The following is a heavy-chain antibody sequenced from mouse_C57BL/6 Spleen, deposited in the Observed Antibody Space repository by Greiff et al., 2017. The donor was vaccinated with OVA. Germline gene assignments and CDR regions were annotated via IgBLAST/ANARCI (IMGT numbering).Heavy chain of an antibody. Sequence: VKLVESGPELVKPGASVKLSCKASGYTFTSYDINWVKQRPGQGLEWIGWIYPRDGSTKYNEKFKGKATLTVDTSSSTAYMELHSLTSEDSAVYFCARPYYYGSGGFAYWGQGTLVTVSA. CDR2: IYPRDGST. CDR1: GYTFTSYD. D-gene: IGHD1-1*01. CDR3: ARPYYYGSGGFAY. V-gene: IGHV1-85*01. J-gene: IGHJ3*01.